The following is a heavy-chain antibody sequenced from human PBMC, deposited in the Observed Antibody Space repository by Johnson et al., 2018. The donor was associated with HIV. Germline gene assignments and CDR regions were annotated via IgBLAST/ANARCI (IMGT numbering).Heavy chain of an antibody. Sequence: QVQLVESGGGVVQPGRSLRLSCAASGFTFSSYAMHWVRQAPGKGLEWVSGINWNGGSKNYADSVQGRFAISRDNSKNTLYLQMNSLRAEDTAVYYCARTITKSAFDIWGQGTMVTVSS. CDR2: INWNGGSK. V-gene: IGHV3-30*09. D-gene: IGHD3-10*01. CDR3: ARTITKSAFDI. J-gene: IGHJ3*02. CDR1: GFTFSSYA.